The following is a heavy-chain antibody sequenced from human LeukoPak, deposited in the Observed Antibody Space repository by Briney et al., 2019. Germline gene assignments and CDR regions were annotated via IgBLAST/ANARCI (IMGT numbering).Heavy chain of an antibody. J-gene: IGHJ3*02. CDR3: AKPEGEVVTPYDAFDI. CDR1: GFTFNSFA. V-gene: IGHV3-23*01. CDR2: ISGTGGTT. Sequence: PGGSLRLSCAASGFTFNSFAMSWVRQAPGKGLEWVSGISGTGGTTYYADSVKGRFTISRDNSKNTLYLQMNSLRAEDTAVYYCAKPEGEVVTPYDAFDIWGQGTMVTVSS. D-gene: IGHD2-15*01.